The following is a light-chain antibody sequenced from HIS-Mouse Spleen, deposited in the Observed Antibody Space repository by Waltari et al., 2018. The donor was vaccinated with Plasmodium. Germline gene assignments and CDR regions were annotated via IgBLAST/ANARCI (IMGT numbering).Light chain of an antibody. CDR2: EDS. CDR3: YSTDSSGNHRV. CDR1: ALPKKY. V-gene: IGLV3-10*01. J-gene: IGLJ3*02. Sequence: SYELTQPPSVSVSPGQTARIPCSVDALPKKYAYWDQQKSGQAPVLVIYEDSKRPSGIPERFSGSSSGTMATLTISGAQVEDEADYYCYSTDSSGNHRVFGGGTKLTVL.